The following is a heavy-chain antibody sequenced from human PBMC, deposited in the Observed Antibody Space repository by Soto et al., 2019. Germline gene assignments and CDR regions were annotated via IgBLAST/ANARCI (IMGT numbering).Heavy chain of an antibody. CDR3: ARDRAGAVADH. CDR1: GYTFTSSG. J-gene: IGHJ4*02. D-gene: IGHD6-19*01. Sequence: QVQLVQSGAEVKKPGASVKVSCKASGYTFTSSGFSWVRQAPGQGLEWLGWISVYNGNTNYPQNLQGRVTMTTDTSTSTAYMELRSLRSDDTAVYYCARDRAGAVADHWAQGTLVTVSS. V-gene: IGHV1-18*01. CDR2: ISVYNGNT.